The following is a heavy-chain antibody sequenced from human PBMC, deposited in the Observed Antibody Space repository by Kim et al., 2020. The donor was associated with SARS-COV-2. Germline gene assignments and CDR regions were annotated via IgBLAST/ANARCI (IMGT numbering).Heavy chain of an antibody. V-gene: IGHV3-74*01. CDR3: ASGAGDYTYGMAV. J-gene: IGHJ6*02. CDR2: IKSDGSST. D-gene: IGHD6-19*01. Sequence: GGSLRLSCAASGITLKRYWMHWVRQAPGKGLVWVSRIKSDGSSTSYADSVKGRFTISRDNTKNTLHLQMNSLRAEDTAVYYCASGAGDYTYGMAVWGQGTTVTVSS. CDR1: GITLKRYW.